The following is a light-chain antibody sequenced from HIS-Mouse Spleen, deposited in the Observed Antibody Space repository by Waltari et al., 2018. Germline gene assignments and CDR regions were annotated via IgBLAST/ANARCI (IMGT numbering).Light chain of an antibody. CDR1: SGSIASHY. CDR2: EDN. Sequence: NFMLTQPHPVSESPGQTVTLSCTGSSGSIASHYVQWYQQLPCSAPTTVIFEDNQRPSGVPARFSGSIDSSSNSASLTISGLKTEDEADYYCQSYDSSNWVFGGGTKLTVL. J-gene: IGLJ3*02. V-gene: IGLV6-57*02. CDR3: QSYDSSNWV.